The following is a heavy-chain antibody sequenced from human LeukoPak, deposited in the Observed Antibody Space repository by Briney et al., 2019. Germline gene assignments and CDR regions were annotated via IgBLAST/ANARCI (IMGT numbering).Heavy chain of an antibody. D-gene: IGHD2-2*01. CDR1: GGSITQTNY. Sequence: SETLSLTCGVSGGSITQTNYWTWVRPPPRKGLEWIGVVNLQGSTNYNSSLMGRVAISVDKSENHVSLQLTSVTAADTAVYYCARGPELGYCSSTSCYHFDYWGQGTLVTVS. J-gene: IGHJ4*02. CDR3: ARGPELGYCSSTSCYHFDY. CDR2: VNLQGST. V-gene: IGHV4-4*02.